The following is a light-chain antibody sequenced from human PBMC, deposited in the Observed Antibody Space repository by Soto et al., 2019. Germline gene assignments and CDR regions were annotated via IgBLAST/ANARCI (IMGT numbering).Light chain of an antibody. CDR2: GVS. V-gene: IGKV3D-20*02. J-gene: IGKJ2*01. CDR3: QQRSNWPPYT. Sequence: ETVLAQSPGTLSLSPGERATLSCRASQSVSASQLAWYQQKPGQSPRLLIYGVSSRATGIPDRFGGSGSGTDFTLTISRLEPEDFAVYYCQQRSNWPPYTFGQGTKLEIK. CDR1: QSVSASQ.